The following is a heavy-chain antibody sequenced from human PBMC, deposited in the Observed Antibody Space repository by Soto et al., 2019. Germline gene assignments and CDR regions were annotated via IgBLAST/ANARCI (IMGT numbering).Heavy chain of an antibody. D-gene: IGHD4-17*01. V-gene: IGHV4-59*08. CDR2: IYYSGST. J-gene: IGHJ4*02. CDR1: GGSISSYY. Sequence: SETLSLPCTVSGGSISSYYWSWIRQPPGKGLEWIGYIYYSGSTHYNPSLKSRVTISVDTSKNQFSLKLSSVTAADTAVYYCASHYGDYVDYWGQGTLVTVSS. CDR3: ASHYGDYVDY.